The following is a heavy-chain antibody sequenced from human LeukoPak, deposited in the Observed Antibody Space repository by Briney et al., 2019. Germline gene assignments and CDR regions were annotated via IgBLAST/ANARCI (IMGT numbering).Heavy chain of an antibody. V-gene: IGHV3-23*01. CDR2: ISGSGGTT. D-gene: IGHD3-16*01. J-gene: IGHJ4*02. CDR1: GFTFSNYA. CDR3: AKTLWGGFDY. Sequence: GGPLRLSCAASGFTFSNYAMSWVRQAPGKRLECVSDISGSGGTTYYADSVKGRFTISRDNSKNTLYLQMNSLTAEDTAVYYCAKTLWGGFDYWGQGILVSVP.